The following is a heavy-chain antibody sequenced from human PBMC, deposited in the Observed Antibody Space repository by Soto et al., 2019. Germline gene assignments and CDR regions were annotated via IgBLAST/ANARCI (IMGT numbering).Heavy chain of an antibody. CDR1: GYTFTSYG. D-gene: IGHD1-26*01. CDR2: ISAYNGNT. V-gene: IGHV1-18*01. J-gene: IGHJ6*02. Sequence: QVQLVQSGAEVKKPGASVKVSCKASGYTFTSYGISWVRQAPGQGLEWMGWISAYNGNTNYAQKLQGRVTMTTDTSTSTAYMELRSLRSDDTAVYYCAIDLVGATYYYYYGMDVWGQGTTVTVSS. CDR3: AIDLVGATYYYYYGMDV.